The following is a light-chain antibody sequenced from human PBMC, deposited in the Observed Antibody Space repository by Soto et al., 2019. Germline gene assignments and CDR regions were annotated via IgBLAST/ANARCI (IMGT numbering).Light chain of an antibody. CDR2: GAS. J-gene: IGKJ1*01. CDR1: QSLTNNY. V-gene: IGKV3-20*01. CDR3: QQYEAVVT. Sequence: EIVLTQSPVTLSLSPGERATLSCRASQSLTNNYSAWYQQKPGRALRLLIDGASTRATGIPDRFSGSGSGTDFTLTISRLEPEDVAVYYCQQYEAVVTFGQGTKVDIK.